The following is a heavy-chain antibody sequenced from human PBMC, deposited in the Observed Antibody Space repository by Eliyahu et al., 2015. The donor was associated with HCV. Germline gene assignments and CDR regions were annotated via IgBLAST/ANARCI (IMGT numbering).Heavy chain of an antibody. CDR1: XWVLQWLL. J-gene: IGHJ2*01. D-gene: IGHD3-10*01. Sequence: QVQLQQWGAGLLKPSETLSLTCAVYXWVLQWLLLELDPPAPQGRGWCGLGKSINSGSTNNTSLKSRVTISVDTSKNQFSLKLSSVTAADTAVYYCARHRITMVRGVTRNRGYFDLWGRGTLVTVSS. V-gene: IGHV4-34*01. CDR2: SINSGST. CDR3: ARHRITMVRGVTRNRGYFDL.